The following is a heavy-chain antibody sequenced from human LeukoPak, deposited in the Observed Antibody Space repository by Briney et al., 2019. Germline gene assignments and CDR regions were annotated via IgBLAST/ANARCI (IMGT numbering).Heavy chain of an antibody. Sequence: PSETLSLTCTVSGGSISSYYWSWIRQPPGKGLEWMVYIYYSGSTNYNPSPKSRVTISVDTSKNQFSLKLSSVTAADTAVYYCARLPYGSGSYYYYYGMDVWGQGTTVTVSS. CDR1: GGSISSYY. V-gene: IGHV4-59*01. D-gene: IGHD3-10*01. J-gene: IGHJ6*02. CDR3: ARLPYGSGSYYYYYGMDV. CDR2: IYYSGST.